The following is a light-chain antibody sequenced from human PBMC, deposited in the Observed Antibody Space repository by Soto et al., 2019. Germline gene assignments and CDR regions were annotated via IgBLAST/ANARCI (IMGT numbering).Light chain of an antibody. J-gene: IGKJ4*01. CDR2: EAS. CDR1: QSISSW. CDR3: QQYASYPLA. V-gene: IGKV1-5*03. Sequence: DIQMTQSPSTLSASVGDRVTFTCRASQSISSWLAWYQQKPGMAPKLLIYEASGLKSGVPSRFTGSASGTEFTLTITSLQPDDIATYYCQQYASYPLAFGGGTKVEMK.